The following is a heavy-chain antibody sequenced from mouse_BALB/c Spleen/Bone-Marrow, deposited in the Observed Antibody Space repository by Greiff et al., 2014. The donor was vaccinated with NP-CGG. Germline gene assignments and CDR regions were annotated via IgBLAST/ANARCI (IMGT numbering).Heavy chain of an antibody. V-gene: IGHV5-9-4*01. D-gene: IGHD1-1*01. J-gene: IGHJ4*01. CDR1: GFTFSSYA. Sequence: EVQLVESGGGLVKPGGSLKLSCAASGFTFSSYAMSWVRQSPEKRLEWVAEISSGGSYTYYPDTVTGRFTISRDNAKNTLYLKMSSLRSEDTAMYYCARDYYGSSYAMDYWGQGTSVTVSS. CDR3: ARDYYGSSYAMDY. CDR2: ISSGGSYT.